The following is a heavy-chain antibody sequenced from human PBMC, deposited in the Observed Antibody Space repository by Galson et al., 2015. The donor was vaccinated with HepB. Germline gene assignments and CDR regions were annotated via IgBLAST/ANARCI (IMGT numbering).Heavy chain of an antibody. J-gene: IGHJ6*02. D-gene: IGHD2-8*01. V-gene: IGHV3-11*06. Sequence: SLRLSCAASGFTFSDYYMSWIRQAPGKGLEWVSYISSSSSYTNYADSVKGRFTISRDNAKNSLYLQMNSLRAEDTAVYYCARVYRYCTNGVCSPDYYYYGMDVWGQGTTVTVSS. CDR1: GFTFSDYY. CDR2: ISSSSSYT. CDR3: ARVYRYCTNGVCSPDYYYYGMDV.